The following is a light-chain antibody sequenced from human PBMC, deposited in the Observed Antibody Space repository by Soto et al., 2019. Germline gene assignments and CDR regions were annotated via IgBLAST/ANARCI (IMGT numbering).Light chain of an antibody. CDR2: YDS. CDR1: KIGSKS. CDR3: QVWDSSSDHVV. V-gene: IGLV3-21*04. Sequence: SSELTQPPSVSVAPGKTARITCGGNKIGSKSVHWYQQKPGQAPVLVIYYDSDRPSGIPERFSGSNSGNTATLTFSRVEAGDEADYYCQVWDSSSDHVVFGGGTKLTVL. J-gene: IGLJ2*01.